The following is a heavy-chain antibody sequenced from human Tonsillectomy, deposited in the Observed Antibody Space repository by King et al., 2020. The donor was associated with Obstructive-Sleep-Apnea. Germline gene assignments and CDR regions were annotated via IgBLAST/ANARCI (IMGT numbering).Heavy chain of an antibody. D-gene: IGHD2-15*01. V-gene: IGHV3-21*06. CDR1: GFPFSSYN. Sequence: VQLVESGGGLVKPGGSLRLFFAASGFPFSSYNMNWFRQAPGKGLELVSSISGTSSFIYYADSVKGRFTISRDNAKSSLDLQMNSLRAEDTAVYYCAREGGVGFDYWGQGTLVTVSS. J-gene: IGHJ4*02. CDR2: ISGTSSFI. CDR3: AREGGVGFDY.